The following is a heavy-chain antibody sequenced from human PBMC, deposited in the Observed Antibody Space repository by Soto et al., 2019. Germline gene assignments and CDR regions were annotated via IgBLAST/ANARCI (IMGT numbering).Heavy chain of an antibody. D-gene: IGHD2-15*01. V-gene: IGHV3-23*01. J-gene: IGHJ4*02. Sequence: GGSLRLSCAASGFTFSSYAMSWVRQAPGKGLEWVSAISGSGGSTYYADSVKGRFTISRDNSKNMLYLQMNSLRAEDTAVYYCAKGLLAATQPYWGQGTLVTVSS. CDR3: AKGLLAATQPY. CDR2: ISGSGGST. CDR1: GFTFSSYA.